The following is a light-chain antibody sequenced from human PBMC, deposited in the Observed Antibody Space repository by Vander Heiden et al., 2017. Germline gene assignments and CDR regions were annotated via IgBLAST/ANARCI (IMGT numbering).Light chain of an antibody. Sequence: DIQMTQSPSTLSASVVDTVTITCRPRQIISSWLAWYQQKPGKAPKLLIYDAFSLESGVPSRCRGSGSGTEFSLTISGLQPEDFAIYYCQQYHDYPYTFGQGTKVEIK. CDR3: QQYHDYPYT. V-gene: IGKV1-5*01. J-gene: IGKJ2*01. CDR2: DAF. CDR1: QIISSW.